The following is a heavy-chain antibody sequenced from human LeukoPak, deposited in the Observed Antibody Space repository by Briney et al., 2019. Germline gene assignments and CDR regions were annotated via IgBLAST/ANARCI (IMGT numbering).Heavy chain of an antibody. Sequence: PSETLSLTCAVYGGPFSGYYWSWIRQPPGKGLEWLGEINRGGSPSYAPSLKSRVTISEDTSKNQFSLKMSSVTAADTAVYYCARGHRKLYFDYWGQGTLVTVSS. CDR2: INRGGSP. V-gene: IGHV4-34*01. CDR1: GGPFSGYY. CDR3: ARGHRKLYFDY. J-gene: IGHJ4*02.